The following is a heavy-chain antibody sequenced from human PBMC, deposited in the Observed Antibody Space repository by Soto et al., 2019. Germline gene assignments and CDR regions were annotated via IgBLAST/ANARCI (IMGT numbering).Heavy chain of an antibody. CDR3: ARTPSSVLLWFGELLNFDY. V-gene: IGHV1-8*01. J-gene: IGHJ4*02. D-gene: IGHD3-10*01. Sequence: ASVKVSCKASGYTFTSYDINWVRQATGQGLEWMGWMNPNSGNTGYAQKFQGRVTMTRNTSISTAYMELSSLRSKDTAVYYCARTPSSVLLWFGELLNFDYWGQGTLVTVSS. CDR1: GYTFTSYD. CDR2: MNPNSGNT.